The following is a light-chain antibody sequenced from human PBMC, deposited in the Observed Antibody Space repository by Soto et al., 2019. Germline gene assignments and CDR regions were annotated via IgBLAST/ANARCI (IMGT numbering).Light chain of an antibody. V-gene: IGLV3-1*01. CDR3: QAWDSSIGV. CDR2: QVF. Sequence: SYELTQPPSVSVSPGQTASITCSGDKLGDKYACWYPQKPGQSPVLVIYQVFKRPAGIPERFSGSNSGNTAALTISGTQAREEADYYCQAWDSSIGVFCGGTKLTVL. CDR1: KLGDKY. J-gene: IGLJ2*01.